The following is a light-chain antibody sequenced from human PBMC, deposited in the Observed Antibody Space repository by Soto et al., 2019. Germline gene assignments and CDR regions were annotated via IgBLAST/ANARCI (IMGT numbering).Light chain of an antibody. V-gene: IGKV3-11*01. CDR3: QKRSNWPPRT. CDR1: QSVSSY. Sequence: DIVLTQSLATLSLSPGERATLSCRASQSVSSYLAWYQQKPGQAPRLLIYDASNRATGIPARFSGSGSGTDFTLTISSLEPEDLAVYCCQKRSNWPPRTFGQGTRLEI. J-gene: IGKJ5*01. CDR2: DAS.